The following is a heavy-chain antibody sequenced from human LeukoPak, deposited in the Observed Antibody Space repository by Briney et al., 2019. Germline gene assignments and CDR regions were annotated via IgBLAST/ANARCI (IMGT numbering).Heavy chain of an antibody. CDR3: AIRSSRWYFHY. CDR2: ISYDGSNK. D-gene: IGHD2-2*01. V-gene: IGHV3-30-3*01. Sequence: PGGSLRLSCAASGFTFSSYAMPWVRQAPGKGLEWVAVISYDGSNKYYADSVKGRFTISRDNSKNTLYLQMNSLRAEDTAVYYCAIRSSRWYFHYWGQGTLVTVAS. CDR1: GFTFSSYA. J-gene: IGHJ4*02.